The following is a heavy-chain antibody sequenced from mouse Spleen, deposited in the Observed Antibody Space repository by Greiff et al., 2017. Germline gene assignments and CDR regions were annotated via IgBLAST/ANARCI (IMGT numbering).Heavy chain of an antibody. CDR2: ISSGGGNT. Sequence: EVMLVESGGGLVKLGGSLKLSCAASGFTFSSYAMSWVRQTPEKRLEWVATISSGGGNTYYPDSVKGRFTISRDNAKNTLYLQMSSLKSEDTAMYYCARLDYGNYVDVWGAGTTVTVSS. J-gene: IGHJ1*01. D-gene: IGHD2-1*01. CDR3: ARLDYGNYVDV. V-gene: IGHV5-9*01. CDR1: GFTFSSYA.